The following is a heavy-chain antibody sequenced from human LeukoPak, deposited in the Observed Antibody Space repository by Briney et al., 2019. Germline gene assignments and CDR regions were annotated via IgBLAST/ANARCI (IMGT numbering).Heavy chain of an antibody. J-gene: IGHJ4*02. CDR2: ISAYNGNT. D-gene: IGHD3-22*01. V-gene: IGHV1-18*01. Sequence: ASVKVSCKASGYTFTSYGISWVRQAPGQGLEWMGWISAYNGNTNYAQKLQGRVTMTTDTSTSTAYMELRSLRSDDTAVYYCARVDTPYYYDSSGYWAPGGFDYWGQGTLVTVSS. CDR3: ARVDTPYYYDSSGYWAPGGFDY. CDR1: GYTFTSYG.